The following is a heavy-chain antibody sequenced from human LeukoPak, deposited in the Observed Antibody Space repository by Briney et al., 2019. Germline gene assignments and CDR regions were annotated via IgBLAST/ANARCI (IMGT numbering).Heavy chain of an antibody. CDR2: ISGSGGST. CDR1: GFTFSSYG. CDR3: AKGSSGSYYVKYYFDY. J-gene: IGHJ4*02. Sequence: GGSLRLSCAASGFTFSSYGMSWVRQAPGKGLEWVSAISGSGGSTYYADSVKGRFTISRDNSKNTLYLQMNSLRAEDTAVYYCAKGSSGSYYVKYYFDYWGQGTLVTVSS. V-gene: IGHV3-23*01. D-gene: IGHD1-26*01.